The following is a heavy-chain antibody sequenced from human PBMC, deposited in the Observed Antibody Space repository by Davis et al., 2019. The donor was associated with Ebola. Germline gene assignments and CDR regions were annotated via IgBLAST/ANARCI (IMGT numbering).Heavy chain of an antibody. V-gene: IGHV1-46*01. CDR2: INPSGGST. CDR1: GYTFTSYY. J-gene: IGHJ6*02. D-gene: IGHD1-26*01. Sequence: ASVKVSCKASGYTFTSYYMHWVRQAPGQGLEWMGIINPSGGSTSYAQKFQGRVTMTRDTSTSTVYMELSSLRSEDPAVYYCARDYRARGLYYYYGMDVWGQGTTVTVSS. CDR3: ARDYRARGLYYYYGMDV.